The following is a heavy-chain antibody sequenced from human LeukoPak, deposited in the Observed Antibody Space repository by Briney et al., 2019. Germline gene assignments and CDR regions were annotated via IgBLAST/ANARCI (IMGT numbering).Heavy chain of an antibody. J-gene: IGHJ5*02. D-gene: IGHD4-17*01. CDR1: GYTFTSYY. V-gene: IGHV1-46*01. CDR2: INPSGGST. Sequence: GASVKVSCKSSGYTFTSYYMHWVRQAPGQGLEWMGIINPSGGSTSYAQKFQGRVTMTRDTSTSTVYMELSGLRSEDTAVYYCARRGEDYGDYDGWFDPWGQGTLVTVSS. CDR3: ARRGEDYGDYDGWFDP.